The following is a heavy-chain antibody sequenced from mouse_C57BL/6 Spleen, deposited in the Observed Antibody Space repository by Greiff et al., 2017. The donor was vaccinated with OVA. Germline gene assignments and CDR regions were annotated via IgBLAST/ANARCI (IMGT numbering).Heavy chain of an antibody. CDR3: ARPLGYGNYVYYAMDY. CDR2: ISSGGSYT. J-gene: IGHJ4*01. Sequence: EVHLVESGGDLVKPGGSLKLSCAASGFTFSSYGMSWVRQTPDKRLEWVATISSGGSYTYYPDSVKGRFTISRDNAKNTLYLQMSSLKSEDTAMYYCARPLGYGNYVYYAMDYWGQGTSVTVSS. D-gene: IGHD2-1*01. V-gene: IGHV5-6*01. CDR1: GFTFSSYG.